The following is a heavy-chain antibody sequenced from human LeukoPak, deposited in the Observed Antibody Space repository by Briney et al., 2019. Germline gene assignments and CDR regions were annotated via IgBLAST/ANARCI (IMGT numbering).Heavy chain of an antibody. Sequence: ASVKVSCKASGYTFTGYYMHWVRQAPGQGLEWMGWINPNSGGTNYAQKLQGRVTMTTDTSTSTAYMELRSLRSDDTAVYYCARDRLIAAAEPFDYWGQGTLVTVSS. CDR2: INPNSGGT. CDR1: GYTFTGYY. V-gene: IGHV1-2*02. J-gene: IGHJ4*02. D-gene: IGHD6-13*01. CDR3: ARDRLIAAAEPFDY.